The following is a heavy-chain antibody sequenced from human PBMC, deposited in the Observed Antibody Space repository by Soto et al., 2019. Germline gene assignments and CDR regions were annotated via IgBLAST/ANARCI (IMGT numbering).Heavy chain of an antibody. CDR2: INPSGGST. CDR3: ARAEYDYGDYGAFDI. Sequence: ASVKVSCKASGYTFTSYYMHWVRQAPGQGLEWMRIINPSGGSTSYAQKFQGRVTMTRDTSTSTVYMELSSLRSEDTAVYYCARAEYDYGDYGAFDIWGQGKMVTVSS. V-gene: IGHV1-46*03. J-gene: IGHJ3*02. D-gene: IGHD4-17*01. CDR1: GYTFTSYY.